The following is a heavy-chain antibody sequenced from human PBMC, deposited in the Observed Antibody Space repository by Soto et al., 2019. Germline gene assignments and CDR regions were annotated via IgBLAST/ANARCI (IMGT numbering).Heavy chain of an antibody. V-gene: IGHV4-28*03. J-gene: IGHJ6*02. D-gene: IGHD3-10*01. Sequence: SETLSLTCAVSGYSISSSNWWGWIRQPPGKGLEWIGYIYYSGTTYYNPSLKSRVTMSVDTSKNQFSLKLTSVTAVDTAVYHCARAYYYGSGRGRSMDVWGQGTTVT. CDR1: GYSISSSNW. CDR2: IYYSGTT. CDR3: ARAYYYGSGRGRSMDV.